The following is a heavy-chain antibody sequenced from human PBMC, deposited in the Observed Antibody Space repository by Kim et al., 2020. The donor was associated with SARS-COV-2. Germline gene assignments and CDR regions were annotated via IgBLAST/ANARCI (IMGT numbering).Heavy chain of an antibody. V-gene: IGHV3-21*01. D-gene: IGHD2-15*01. Sequence: GGSLRLSCAASGFSFETYSMNWVRQAPGRGLEWVSSIRTSGTHVNYADSVKGRFTVSRDNAKNSLYLHMNSVRAEDTAVYYCARDQVVVVPAVRPYYCYGMDVWGQGTTVTVSS. CDR2: IRTSGTHV. J-gene: IGHJ6*02. CDR1: GFSFETYS. CDR3: ARDQVVVVPAVRPYYCYGMDV.